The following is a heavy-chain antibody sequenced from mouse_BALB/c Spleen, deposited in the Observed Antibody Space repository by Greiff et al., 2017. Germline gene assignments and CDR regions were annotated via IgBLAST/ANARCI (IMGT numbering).Heavy chain of an antibody. J-gene: IGHJ2*01. CDR3: ARSGQLVHYFDY. CDR1: GYTFTSYY. CDR2: IYPGNVNT. Sequence: QVQLKESGPELVKPGASVRISCKASGYTFTSYYIHWVKQRPGQGLEWIGWIYPGNVNTKYNEKFKGKATLTADKSSSTAYMQLSSLTSEDSAVYFCARSGQLVHYFDYWGQGTTLTVSS. D-gene: IGHD4-1*02. V-gene: IGHV1S56*01.